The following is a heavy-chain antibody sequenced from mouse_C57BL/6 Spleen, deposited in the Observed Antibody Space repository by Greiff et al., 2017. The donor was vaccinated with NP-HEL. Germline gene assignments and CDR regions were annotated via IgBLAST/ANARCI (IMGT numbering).Heavy chain of an antibody. D-gene: IGHD1-1*01. J-gene: IGHJ1*03. CDR3: ARHYYYGSSYNWYFDV. Sequence: VKLVESGAELMKPGASVKLSCKATGYTFTGYWIEWVKQRPGHGLEWIGEILPGSGSTNYNEKFKGKATFTADTSSNTAYMQLSSLTTEDSAIYYCARHYYYGSSYNWYFDVWGTGTTVTVSS. CDR2: ILPGSGST. V-gene: IGHV1-9*01. CDR1: GYTFTGYW.